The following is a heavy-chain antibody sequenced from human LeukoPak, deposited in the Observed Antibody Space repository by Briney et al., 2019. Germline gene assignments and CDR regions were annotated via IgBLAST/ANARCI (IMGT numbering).Heavy chain of an antibody. D-gene: IGHD3-22*01. Sequence: SSETLSLTCTVSGGSISSSSYYWGWIRQPPGKGLEWIGSIYYSGSTYYNPSLKSRVTISVDTSKNQFSLKLSSVTAADTAVYYCARAIARYYYDSSGYYSWGQGTLVTVSS. J-gene: IGHJ4*02. CDR2: IYYSGST. CDR1: GGSISSSSYY. CDR3: ARAIARYYYDSSGYYS. V-gene: IGHV4-39*01.